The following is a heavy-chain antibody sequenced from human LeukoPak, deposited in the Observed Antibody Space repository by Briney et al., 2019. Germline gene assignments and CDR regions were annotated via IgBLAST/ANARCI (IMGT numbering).Heavy chain of an antibody. J-gene: IGHJ4*02. CDR2: IWYDGSNK. CDR3: ARPAYRSGWLQD. Sequence: PGRSLRLSCAASGFTFSSYGMHWVRQAPGKGLEWVAVIWYDGSNKYYADSVKGRFTISRDNSKNTLYLQMNSLRAEDTAVYYCARPAYRSGWLQDRGQGTLVTVSS. CDR1: GFTFSSYG. V-gene: IGHV3-33*01. D-gene: IGHD6-19*01.